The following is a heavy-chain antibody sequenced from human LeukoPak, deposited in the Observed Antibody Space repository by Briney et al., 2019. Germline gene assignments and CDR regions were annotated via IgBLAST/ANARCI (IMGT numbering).Heavy chain of an antibody. V-gene: IGHV3-21*01. CDR1: GFTFSSYS. D-gene: IGHD3-22*01. J-gene: IGHJ4*02. CDR2: ISTSSSSGYV. Sequence: GGSLRLSCAASGFTFSSYSMNWVRQAPGKGLEWVSSISTSSSSGYVYYADSVKGRFTISRDNAKNSPYLQMNSLRAEDTAVYYCAREKQYYYDSSNYPNCYDYWGQGTLVTVSS. CDR3: AREKQYYYDSSNYPNCYDY.